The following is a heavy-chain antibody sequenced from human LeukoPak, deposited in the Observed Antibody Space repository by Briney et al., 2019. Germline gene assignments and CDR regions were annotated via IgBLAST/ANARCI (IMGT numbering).Heavy chain of an antibody. CDR2: INPNSGGT. J-gene: IGHJ4*02. V-gene: IGHV1-2*06. CDR3: ARERDYYDSSGYYYATYFDY. D-gene: IGHD3-22*01. Sequence: ASVKVSCKASGYTFTGYYMHWVRRAPGQGLEWMGRINPNSGGTNYAQKFQGRVTMTRGTSISTAYMELSRLRSDDTAVYYCARERDYYDSSGYYYATYFDYWGQGTLVTVSS. CDR1: GYTFTGYY.